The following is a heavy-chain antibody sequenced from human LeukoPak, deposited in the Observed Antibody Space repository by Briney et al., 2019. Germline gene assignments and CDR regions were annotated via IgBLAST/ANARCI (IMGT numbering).Heavy chain of an antibody. V-gene: IGHV4-61*01. CDR1: GGSVSSGSYY. CDR3: ARQDVVVVAATTNYYFDY. CDR2: IYYSGST. D-gene: IGHD2-15*01. J-gene: IGHJ4*02. Sequence: SETLSLTCTVSGGSVSSGSYYWSWIRQPPGKGLEWIGYIYYSGSTNYNPSLKSRVTISVDTSKNQLSLKLSSVTAADTAVYYCARQDVVVVAATTNYYFDYWGQGTLVTVSS.